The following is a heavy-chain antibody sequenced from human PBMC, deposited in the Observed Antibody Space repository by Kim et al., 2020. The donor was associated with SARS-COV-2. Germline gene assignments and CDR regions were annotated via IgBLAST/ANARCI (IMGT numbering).Heavy chain of an antibody. Sequence: GGSLRLSCAASGFIFSKYEMNWVRQAPGKGLEWISYISGSGSSIYYADSVKGRFTISRDNARNSLYVQMNSLRVEDTAVYYCAGVGSTWSQAFDIWGKGKMVTVSS. CDR2: ISGSGSSI. CDR3: AGVGSTWSQAFDI. V-gene: IGHV3-48*03. J-gene: IGHJ3*02. D-gene: IGHD1-26*01. CDR1: GFIFSKYE.